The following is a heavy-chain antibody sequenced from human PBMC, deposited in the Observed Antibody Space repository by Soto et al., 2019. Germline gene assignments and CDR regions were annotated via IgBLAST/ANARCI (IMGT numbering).Heavy chain of an antibody. CDR1: GFIFSSYT. CDR3: TTEIVLVPAAVYYYYGMDV. D-gene: IGHD2-2*01. Sequence: GGSLRLSCAVSGFIFSSYTMNWVRQGPGKGLEWVSYISSSSGSTYYADSVKGRFTISRDNAKNSVYLQMNSLKTEDTAVYYCTTEIVLVPAAVYYYYGMDVWGQGTTVTVSS. V-gene: IGHV3-48*01. J-gene: IGHJ6*02. CDR2: ISSSSGST.